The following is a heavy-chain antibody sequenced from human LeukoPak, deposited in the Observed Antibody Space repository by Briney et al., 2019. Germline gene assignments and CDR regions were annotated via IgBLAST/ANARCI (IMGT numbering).Heavy chain of an antibody. CDR2: ISSSSSYI. V-gene: IGHV3-21*01. D-gene: IGHD3-10*01. CDR3: ARDGAPHETMVRGVHDY. J-gene: IGHJ4*02. Sequence: PGGSLRLSCAASGFTFSSYSMNWVCQAPGKGLEWVSSISSSSSYIYYADSVKGRFTISRDNAKNSLYLQMNSLRAEDTAVYYCARDGAPHETMVRGVHDYWGQGTLVTVSS. CDR1: GFTFSSYS.